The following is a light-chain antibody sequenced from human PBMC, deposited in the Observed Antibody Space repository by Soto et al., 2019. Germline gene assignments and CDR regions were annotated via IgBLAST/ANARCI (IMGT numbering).Light chain of an antibody. Sequence: EIVLTQSPDTLAVSPGEVSTLSFCASQSVTSNLAWYQQKRGQAPRLLIYAASTRATGVPARFSGSGSGTEFTLTISSLQSEDFAVYYCQQYNNWPPITFGQGTRLEIK. J-gene: IGKJ5*01. CDR3: QQYNNWPPIT. V-gene: IGKV3D-15*01. CDR1: QSVTSN. CDR2: AAS.